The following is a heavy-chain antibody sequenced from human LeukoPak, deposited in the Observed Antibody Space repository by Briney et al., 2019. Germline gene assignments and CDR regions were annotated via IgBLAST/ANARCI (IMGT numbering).Heavy chain of an antibody. V-gene: IGHV3-21*01. CDR2: ISSSSSYI. CDR3: ASGDYGDYAGPSGY. J-gene: IGHJ4*02. D-gene: IGHD4-17*01. Sequence: GGSLRLSCAASGFTFSTYSMNWVRQAPGKGLEWVSSISSSSSYIYYADSVKGRFTISRDNAKNSLYLQMNSLRADDTAVYYCASGDYGDYAGPSGYWGQGTLVTVSP. CDR1: GFTFSTYS.